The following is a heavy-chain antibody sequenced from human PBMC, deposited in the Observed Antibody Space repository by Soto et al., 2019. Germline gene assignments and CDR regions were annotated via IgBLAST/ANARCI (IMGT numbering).Heavy chain of an antibody. CDR2: ISGCGGST. CDR1: GFTFSSYA. CDR3: AKVEGATGLDY. Sequence: EVQLLESGGGLVQPGGSLRLSCAASGFTFSSYAMSWVRQAPGKGLEWVSAISGCGGSTYYADSVKGRFTISRENTKHTLYLQMNSLRAEDTAVYYCAKVEGATGLDYWGQGTLVTVSS. J-gene: IGHJ4*02. V-gene: IGHV3-23*01. D-gene: IGHD1-26*01.